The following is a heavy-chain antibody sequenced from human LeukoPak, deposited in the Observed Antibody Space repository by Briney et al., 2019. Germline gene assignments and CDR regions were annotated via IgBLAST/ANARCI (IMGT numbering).Heavy chain of an antibody. CDR1: GGSISSYY. CDR2: IYYSGST. Sequence: SETLSLTCTVSGGSISSYYWSWIRQPPGKGLEWIGYIYYSGSTNYNPSLKSRVTISVDTSKNQFSLKLSSVTAADTAVYYCARGKRETGALDYWGQGTLVTVSS. J-gene: IGHJ4*02. D-gene: IGHD1-1*01. V-gene: IGHV4-59*01. CDR3: ARGKRETGALDY.